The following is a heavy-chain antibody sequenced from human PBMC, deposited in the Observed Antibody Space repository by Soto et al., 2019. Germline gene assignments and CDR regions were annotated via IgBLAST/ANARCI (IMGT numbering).Heavy chain of an antibody. D-gene: IGHD2-2*01. CDR2: ISGSGDTP. CDR1: GFTFSNYA. CDR3: AKEGTRGLYYFDY. Sequence: GGSLRLSCAASGFTFSNYAISWVRQAPGKGLEWVSIISGSGDTPYYADSVKGRFTISRDNSRNTLYLQMNSLRAGDSAKYYCAKEGTRGLYYFDYWGPGTLVTVSX. V-gene: IGHV3-23*01. J-gene: IGHJ4*02.